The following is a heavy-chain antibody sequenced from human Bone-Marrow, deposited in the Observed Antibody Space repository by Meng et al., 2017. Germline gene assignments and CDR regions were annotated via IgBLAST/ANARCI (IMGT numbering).Heavy chain of an antibody. V-gene: IGHV3-21*01. CDR1: GFTFSSYS. CDR2: ISSSSSYI. Sequence: EVQLVESEGGLVKPGGSLRLSCAASGFTFSSYSMNWVRQAPGKGLEWVSSISSSSSYIYYADSVKGRFTISRDNSKNTLYLQMNSLRAEDTAVYYCARDRGGIDYWGQGTLVTVSS. J-gene: IGHJ4*02. D-gene: IGHD2-15*01. CDR3: ARDRGGIDY.